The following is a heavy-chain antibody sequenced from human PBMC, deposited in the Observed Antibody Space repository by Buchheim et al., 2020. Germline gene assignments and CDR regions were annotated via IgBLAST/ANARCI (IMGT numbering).Heavy chain of an antibody. V-gene: IGHV1-69*04. Sequence: QVQLVQSGAEVKKPGSSVKVSCKASGCTFSSYAISWVRQAPGQGLEWMGRIITILGIANYAQKFQGRFTITADKSTSTAYLELNSRRSEDTAVYYCASKSGGYRYGYGDYWGQGT. CDR2: IITILGIA. D-gene: IGHD5-18*01. CDR1: GCTFSSYA. J-gene: IGHJ4*02. CDR3: ASKSGGYRYGYGDY.